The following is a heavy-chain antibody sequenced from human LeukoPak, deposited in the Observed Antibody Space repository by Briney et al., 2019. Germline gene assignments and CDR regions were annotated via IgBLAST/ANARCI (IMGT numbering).Heavy chain of an antibody. CDR2: IYYSGST. J-gene: IGHJ4*02. Sequence: SETLSLTCTVSGGSISSSSYYWGWIRQPPGKGLEWIGSIYYSGSTYYNPSLKSRVTISVDRSKNQFSLKLSSVTAADTAVYYCARDGVTGDPWYFDYWGQGTLVTVSS. CDR1: GGSISSSSYY. V-gene: IGHV4-39*07. CDR3: ARDGVTGDPWYFDY. D-gene: IGHD7-27*01.